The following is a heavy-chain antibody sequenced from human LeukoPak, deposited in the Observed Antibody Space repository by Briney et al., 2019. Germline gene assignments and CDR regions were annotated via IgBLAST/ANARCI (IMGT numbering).Heavy chain of an antibody. V-gene: IGHV4-4*07. CDR1: GGSISSYY. CDR2: IYTSGST. D-gene: IGHD3-9*01. J-gene: IGHJ6*04. CDR3: ARWHYDIPGKGAPPPV. Sequence: SETLYLTCTVSGGSISSYYWSWIRQPAGKGLEWIGRIYTSGSTNYNPSLKSRVTMSVDTSKNQFSLKLSSVTAADTAVYYCARWHYDIPGKGAPPPVWGKGTTVTVSS.